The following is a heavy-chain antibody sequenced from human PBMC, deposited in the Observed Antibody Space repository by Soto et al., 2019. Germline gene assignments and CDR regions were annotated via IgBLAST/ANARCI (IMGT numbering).Heavy chain of an antibody. J-gene: IGHJ3*02. D-gene: IGHD3-10*01. Sequence: QVQLVQSGAEVKKPGSSVKVSCKASGGTFSSYAISWVRQAPGQGLEWMGGIIPIFGTANYAQKFQGRVTITADESTSTAYMELSSLRSEDTAVYYCARPRGLAITMVRGARHNRDDAFDIWGQGTMVTVSS. V-gene: IGHV1-69*01. CDR3: ARPRGLAITMVRGARHNRDDAFDI. CDR1: GGTFSSYA. CDR2: IIPIFGTA.